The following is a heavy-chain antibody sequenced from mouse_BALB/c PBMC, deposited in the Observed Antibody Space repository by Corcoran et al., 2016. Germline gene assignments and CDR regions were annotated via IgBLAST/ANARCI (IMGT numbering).Heavy chain of an antibody. V-gene: IGHV3-6*02. J-gene: IGHJ2*01. Sequence: DVQLQESGPGLVKPSQSLSLTCSVTGYSITSGYYWNWLRQFPGNKLEWMGYISYDGSNNYNPSLKNRISITRDTSKNQFFLKLNSVTTEDTATYYCARDRDFDYWGQGTTLTVSS. CDR1: GYSITSGYY. CDR2: ISYDGSN. CDR3: ARDRDFDY.